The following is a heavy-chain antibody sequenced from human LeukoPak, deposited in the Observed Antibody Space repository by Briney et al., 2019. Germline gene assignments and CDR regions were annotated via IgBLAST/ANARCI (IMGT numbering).Heavy chain of an antibody. CDR2: ISGDGGST. CDR1: GFTFDDYA. CDR3: AKIDRSIYYYGMDV. Sequence: GGSLRLYCAASGFTFDDYAMHWVRQAPGKGLEWVSLISGDGGSTYYADSVKGRFTISRDNSKNSLYLQMNSLRTEDTALYYCAKIDRSIYYYGMDVWGQGTTVTVSS. J-gene: IGHJ6*02. V-gene: IGHV3-43*02. D-gene: IGHD5-24*01.